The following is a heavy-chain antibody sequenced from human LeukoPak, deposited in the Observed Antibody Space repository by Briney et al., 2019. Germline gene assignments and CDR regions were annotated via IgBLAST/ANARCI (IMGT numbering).Heavy chain of an antibody. J-gene: IGHJ4*02. CDR1: GYRFSSYW. CDR2: IYAGDSET. Sequence: GESLKISFKGSGYRFSSYWIGWVRQMPGKGLEWMGIIYAGDSETRYNPSFQGQVTMSADRSISTAYMQWSSLQASDSAIYYCARHRGGSYSFDYWGQGTRVTVSS. CDR3: ARHRGGSYSFDY. V-gene: IGHV5-51*01. D-gene: IGHD3-10*01.